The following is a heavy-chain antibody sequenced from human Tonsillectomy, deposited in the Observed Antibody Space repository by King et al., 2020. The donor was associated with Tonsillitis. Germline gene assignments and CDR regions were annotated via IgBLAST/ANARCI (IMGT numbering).Heavy chain of an antibody. CDR1: GGSISSSSCY. D-gene: IGHD2-2*01. CDR2: IYYSGSS. CDR3: ERLYCSSTSFLYPDWFDT. V-gene: IGHV4-39*01. Sequence: LQLQESGPGLVKPSETLSLTCTVSGGSISSSSCYWGWIRQPPGKGLEWIGSIYYSGSSYYNPSLKSRVTISVDTSKNQFSLKLSSATATDTAVYYCERLYCSSTSFLYPDWFDTWGQGTLVTVSS. J-gene: IGHJ5*02.